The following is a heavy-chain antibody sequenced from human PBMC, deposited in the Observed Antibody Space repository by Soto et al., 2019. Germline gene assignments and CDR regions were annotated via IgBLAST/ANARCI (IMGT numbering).Heavy chain of an antibody. CDR1: GFTFISSF. V-gene: IGHV3-7*03. J-gene: IGHJ6*02. CDR2: INQDGGGT. D-gene: IGHD6-13*01. CDR3: AREVAAAGVYYGMGV. Sequence: GGSLRLSCVASGFTFISSFMGWVRQAPGKGLEWVANINQDGGGTYYVDSVEGRFTISRDNAKDSLYLQMNSLRGEDTAVYYCAREVAAAGVYYGMGVWGQGTTVTVSS.